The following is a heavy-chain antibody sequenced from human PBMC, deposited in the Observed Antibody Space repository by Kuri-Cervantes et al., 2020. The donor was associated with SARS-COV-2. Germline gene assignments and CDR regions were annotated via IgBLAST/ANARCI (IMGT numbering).Heavy chain of an antibody. CDR1: GFTFSSYA. Sequence: GESLKISCAASGFTFSSYAMHWVRQAPGKGLEWVAVISYDGSNKYYADSVKGRFTISRDNSKNTLYLQMNSPRAEDTAVYYCATTYPGEWLPLDYWGQGTLVTVSS. V-gene: IGHV3-30-3*01. D-gene: IGHD3-10*01. J-gene: IGHJ4*02. CDR3: ATTYPGEWLPLDY. CDR2: ISYDGSNK.